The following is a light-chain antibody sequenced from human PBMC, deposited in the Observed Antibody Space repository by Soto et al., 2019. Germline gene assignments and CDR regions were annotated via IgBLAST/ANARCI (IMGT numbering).Light chain of an antibody. CDR3: QQYDSYSNT. V-gene: IGKV1-5*01. CDR2: DAT. CDR1: QPIRDW. Sequence: DVQLIQSPSTLSVSIGDRVTITCRVSQPIRDWVAWYQQKPGKAPKLLIYDATSSDSGVPSRFSGSGSETEFTLTISSLQPGDFATYYCQQYDSYSNTFGQGTRVEL. J-gene: IGKJ1*01.